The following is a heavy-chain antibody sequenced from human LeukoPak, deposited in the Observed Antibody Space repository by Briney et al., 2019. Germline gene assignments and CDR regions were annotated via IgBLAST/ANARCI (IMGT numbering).Heavy chain of an antibody. CDR1: GYTFTTYG. Sequence: ASVKVSCKSSGYTFTTYGITWVRQAPGQGLEWMGWISTDNGDTNYAQKLQGRVTMTTDTSTSTAYMELRCLRSDDTAVYYCAREGLGELTLDCWGQGTLVTVSS. CDR2: ISTDNGDT. CDR3: AREGLGELTLDC. V-gene: IGHV1-18*01. D-gene: IGHD3-16*01. J-gene: IGHJ4*02.